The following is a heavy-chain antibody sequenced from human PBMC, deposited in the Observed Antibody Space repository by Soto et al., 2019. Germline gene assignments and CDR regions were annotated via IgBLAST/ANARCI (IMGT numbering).Heavy chain of an antibody. Sequence: EVQLVESGGGLVKPGGSLRLSCAASGFTFSSYGMNWVRQAPGKGLEWVSSISSGSSYMYYADSVKGRFTISRDDAKNSVDLQMNRLRAEDTAVYYCARPRTYGYNSAYFDYWGQGTLVTVSS. D-gene: IGHD5-12*01. CDR1: GFTFSSYG. CDR2: ISSGSSYM. CDR3: ARPRTYGYNSAYFDY. J-gene: IGHJ4*02. V-gene: IGHV3-21*02.